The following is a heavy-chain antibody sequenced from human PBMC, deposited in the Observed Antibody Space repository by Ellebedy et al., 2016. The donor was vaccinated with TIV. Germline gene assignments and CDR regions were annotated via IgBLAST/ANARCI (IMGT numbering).Heavy chain of an antibody. Sequence: GGSLRLXCAASEFTFSRFGMYWVRQAPGMGLEWVAGISYDGSYKYYADSVKGRFTASRDNSKNSLFLQLNSPRAEDTAVYYCAKDSGFWSGYSDYWGQGTLVTVSS. CDR3: AKDSGFWSGYSDY. CDR2: ISYDGSYK. J-gene: IGHJ4*02. D-gene: IGHD3-3*01. V-gene: IGHV3-30*18. CDR1: EFTFSRFG.